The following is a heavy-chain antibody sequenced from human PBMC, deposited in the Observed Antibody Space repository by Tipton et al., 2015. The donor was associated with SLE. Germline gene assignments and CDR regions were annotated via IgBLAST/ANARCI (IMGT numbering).Heavy chain of an antibody. CDR3: AKESPDYYYMDV. CDR1: GFTFSSYA. V-gene: IGHV3-23*01. CDR2: ISGGGGSS. Sequence: SLRLSCAASGFTFSSYAMNWVRQAPGKGLEWVSVISGGGGSSSYADSVKGRFTISRDNSRNTLYLQMNSLRAEDTAVYYCAKESPDYYYMDVWGKGTTVTVSS. J-gene: IGHJ6*03.